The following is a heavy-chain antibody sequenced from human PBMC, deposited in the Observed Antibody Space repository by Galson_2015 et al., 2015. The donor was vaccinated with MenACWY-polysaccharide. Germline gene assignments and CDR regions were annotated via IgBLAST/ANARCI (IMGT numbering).Heavy chain of an antibody. D-gene: IGHD4-17*01. V-gene: IGHV4-31*11. CDR3: AGIPSTMTSFGWFGP. J-gene: IGHJ5*02. Sequence: TLSLSCGVSGGSISSAGYHWSWIRRHAGEGLEWIGYIFNRGGTNSNPSLKSRITVAADRSNNQFYLKMTSLTATDTAVYYCAGIPSTMTSFGWFGPWGQGILVTVSS. CDR2: IFNRGGT. CDR1: GGSISSAGYH.